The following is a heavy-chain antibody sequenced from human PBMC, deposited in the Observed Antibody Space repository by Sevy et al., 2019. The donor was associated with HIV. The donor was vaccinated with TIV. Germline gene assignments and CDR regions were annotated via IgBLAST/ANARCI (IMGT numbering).Heavy chain of an antibody. CDR1: GYTLTELS. D-gene: IGHD3-22*01. V-gene: IGHV1-24*01. CDR2: FDPEDGKT. Sequence: ASVKVSCKVSGYTLTELSIHWVRQAPGKGLEWLVTFDPEDGKTIYAQNFQGRVTITEDTSTDTSYMELSSLRSEDTAVYYCASTRDYYDSSWYYFDYWGQGTLVTVSS. J-gene: IGHJ4*02. CDR3: ASTRDYYDSSWYYFDY.